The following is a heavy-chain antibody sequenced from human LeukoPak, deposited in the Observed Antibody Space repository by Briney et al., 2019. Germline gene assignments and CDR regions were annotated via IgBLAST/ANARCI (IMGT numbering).Heavy chain of an antibody. V-gene: IGHV1-2*02. CDR3: ARAHTSGWY. CDR1: GYTFIDYY. CDR2: INPNAGGT. Sequence: ASVKVSCKASGYTFIDYYVHWVRQAPGQGREWMGWINPNAGGTNYAQKFQGRVTMAWDTSITTTHMELSRLTSDDTAVYYCARAHTSGWYWGQGTQVTVSS. J-gene: IGHJ4*02. D-gene: IGHD6-19*01.